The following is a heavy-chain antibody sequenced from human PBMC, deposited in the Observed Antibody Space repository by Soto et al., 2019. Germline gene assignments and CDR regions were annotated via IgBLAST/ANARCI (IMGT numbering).Heavy chain of an antibody. Sequence: SETLSLTCTVSGGSISSYYWSWIRQPPGKGLEWIGYIYYSGSTNYNPSLKSRVTISVDTSKNQFSLKLSSVTAADTAVYYCARQWLALDNWFDPWGQGTLVTVSS. CDR3: ARQWLALDNWFDP. CDR2: IYYSGST. CDR1: GGSISSYY. J-gene: IGHJ5*02. V-gene: IGHV4-59*08. D-gene: IGHD6-19*01.